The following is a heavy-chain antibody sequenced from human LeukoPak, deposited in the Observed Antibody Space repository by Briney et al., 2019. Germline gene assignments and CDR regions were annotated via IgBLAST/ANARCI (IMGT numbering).Heavy chain of an antibody. CDR3: ARDRIAAA. CDR2: IYTSGST. D-gene: IGHD6-13*01. J-gene: IGHJ5*02. V-gene: IGHV4-61*02. CDR1: GGSISSGSYY. Sequence: PSQTLSLTCTVSGGSISSGSYYWSWIRQPAGTGLEWIGRIYTSGSTNYNPSLKSRVTISVDTSKNQFSLKLSSVTAADTAVYYCARDRIAAAWGQGPLVTVSS.